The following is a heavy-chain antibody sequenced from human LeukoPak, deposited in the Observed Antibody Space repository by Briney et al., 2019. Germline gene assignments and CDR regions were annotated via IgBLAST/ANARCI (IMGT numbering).Heavy chain of an antibody. D-gene: IGHD3-9*01. J-gene: IGHJ3*02. CDR2: IYYSGST. CDR3: ARGPANYDILTGYYHDAFDI. CDR1: GGSISSYY. V-gene: IGHV4-59*01. Sequence: SETPSLTCTVSGGSISSYYWSWIRQPPGKGLEWIGYIYYSGSTNYNPSLKSRVTISVDPSKNQFSLRLCSVTAADTAVYYCARGPANYDILTGYYHDAFDIWGQGTMVTVSS.